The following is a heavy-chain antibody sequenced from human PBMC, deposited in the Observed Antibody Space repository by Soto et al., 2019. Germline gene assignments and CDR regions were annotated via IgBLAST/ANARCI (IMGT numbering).Heavy chain of an antibody. CDR2: IWYNGSNK. CDR3: ARDREQWLDSRTFHH. Sequence: QVQLVESGGGVVQPGRSLRLSCAASGFTFSSYGMHWVRQAPGTGLEWGAIIWYNGSNKYYADSVKGRFTISRDNSKNTLYLQMNSLRVEDTAVYYCARDREQWLDSRTFHHWGQGTLVTVSS. CDR1: GFTFSSYG. D-gene: IGHD6-19*01. J-gene: IGHJ1*01. V-gene: IGHV3-33*01.